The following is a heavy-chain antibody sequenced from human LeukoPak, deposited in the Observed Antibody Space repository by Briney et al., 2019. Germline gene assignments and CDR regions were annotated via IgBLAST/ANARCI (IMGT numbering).Heavy chain of an antibody. CDR1: GYTFTSYY. CDR2: INPSGGST. J-gene: IGHJ4*02. V-gene: IGHV1-46*01. Sequence: ASVKVSCKASGYTFTSYYMRWGRQAPGQRLGWMGIINPSGGSTSYAQKFQSRVTMTRDMSTSTVYMELSSLRSEDTAVYYCARELDSSGYNIYDYWGQGTLVTVSS. CDR3: ARELDSSGYNIYDY. D-gene: IGHD3-22*01.